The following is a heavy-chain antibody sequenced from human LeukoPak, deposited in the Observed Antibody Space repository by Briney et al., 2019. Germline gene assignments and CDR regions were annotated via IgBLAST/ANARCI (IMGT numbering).Heavy chain of an antibody. CDR1: GGSISSYY. Sequence: SETLSLTCTVSGGSISSYYWSWIRQPPGKGPEWIGYIYYSGSTNYNPSLKSRVTISVDTSKNQFSLKLSSVTAADTAVYYCARGLAPWDYWGQGTLVTVSS. V-gene: IGHV4-59*01. J-gene: IGHJ4*02. CDR2: IYYSGST. D-gene: IGHD6-19*01. CDR3: ARGLAPWDY.